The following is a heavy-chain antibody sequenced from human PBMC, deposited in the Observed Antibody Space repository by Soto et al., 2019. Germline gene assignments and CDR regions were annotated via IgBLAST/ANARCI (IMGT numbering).Heavy chain of an antibody. Sequence: ITLKESGPPLVKPTQTLTLTCTFSGFSLSTTAEGVGWIRQPPGKALEWLALIYWDDDKRYSPSLKSRLTITRDTSKNQVVLTMTNMDPVDTATYYCAYVYYNSGRWDAWGQGTLVTVSS. J-gene: IGHJ5*02. CDR3: AYVYYNSGRWDA. D-gene: IGHD3-10*01. CDR2: IYWDDDK. V-gene: IGHV2-5*02. CDR1: GFSLSTTAEG.